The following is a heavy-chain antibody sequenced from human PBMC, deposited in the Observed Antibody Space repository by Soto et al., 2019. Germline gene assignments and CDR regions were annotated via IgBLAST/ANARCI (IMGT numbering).Heavy chain of an antibody. CDR1: GFTVSSNY. J-gene: IGHJ4*02. V-gene: IGHV3-53*02. Sequence: EVQLVETGGGLIQPGGSLRLSCAASGFTVSSNYMNWVRQAPGKGLEWVSIIYSDGTTSYADSVKGRFTISRDNFKNTLHLQMNSLRAEDTAVYYCAILSYWGQGTLVTVSS. CDR3: AILSY. CDR2: IYSDGTT.